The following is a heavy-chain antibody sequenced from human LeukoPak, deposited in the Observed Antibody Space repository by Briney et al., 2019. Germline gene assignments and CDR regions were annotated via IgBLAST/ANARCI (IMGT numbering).Heavy chain of an antibody. V-gene: IGHV3-23*01. CDR2: ISGSGGST. J-gene: IGHJ4*02. D-gene: IGHD6-19*01. CDR1: GFTVSSNY. Sequence: GGSLRLSCAASGFTVSSNYMSWVRQAPGKGLEWVSAISGSGGSTYYADSVKGRFTISRDNSKNTLYLQMNSLRAEDTAVYYCAKSGLAGDFDYWGQGTLVTVSS. CDR3: AKSGLAGDFDY.